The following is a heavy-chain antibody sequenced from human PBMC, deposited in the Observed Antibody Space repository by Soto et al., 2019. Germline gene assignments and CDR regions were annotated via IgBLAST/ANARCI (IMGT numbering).Heavy chain of an antibody. D-gene: IGHD2-2*02. CDR3: ARHPSPYCSSTSCYIFMFDY. CDR2: IYYSGST. CDR1: GGSISSYY. J-gene: IGHJ4*02. Sequence: SETLSLTCTVSGGSISSYYWSWIRQPPGKGLEWIGYIYYSGSTNYNPSLKSRVTISVDTSKNQFSLKLSSVTAADTAVYYCARHPSPYCSSTSCYIFMFDYWGQGTLVTVSS. V-gene: IGHV4-59*08.